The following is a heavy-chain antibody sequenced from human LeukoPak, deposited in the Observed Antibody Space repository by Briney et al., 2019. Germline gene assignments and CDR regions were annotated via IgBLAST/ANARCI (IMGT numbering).Heavy chain of an antibody. V-gene: IGHV3-23*01. CDR2: FSGSGGST. CDR1: GFTFSSYA. Sequence: PGGSMRLSCAASGFTFSSYAMSWVRQAPGKGLEWVSAFSGSGGSTYYADSVKGRFTISRDNSKNTLYLHMNSLRAEDTAVYYCAKAVYSSGWLHYFDYWGQGTLVTVSS. CDR3: AKAVYSSGWLHYFDY. D-gene: IGHD6-19*01. J-gene: IGHJ4*02.